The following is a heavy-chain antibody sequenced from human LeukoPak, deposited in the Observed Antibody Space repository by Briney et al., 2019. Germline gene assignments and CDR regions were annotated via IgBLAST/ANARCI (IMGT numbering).Heavy chain of an antibody. Sequence: GGSLRLSCAAFGFTFSSYGMHWVRQTPGKGLERVAFIRHDGSYQQYADSVKGRFTVFRDNSTDVVYVQMNRLSTEDTAGYYCAKNRDSSDYPRDFDFWGQGTLVTVSS. CDR1: GFTFSSYG. CDR2: IRHDGSYQ. D-gene: IGHD3-22*01. CDR3: AKNRDSSDYPRDFDF. J-gene: IGHJ4*02. V-gene: IGHV3-30*02.